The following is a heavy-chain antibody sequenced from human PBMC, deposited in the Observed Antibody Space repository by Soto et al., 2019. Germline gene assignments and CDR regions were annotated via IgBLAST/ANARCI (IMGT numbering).Heavy chain of an antibody. CDR3: ARDGPHDFWSASHAFHI. J-gene: IGHJ3*02. D-gene: IGHD3-3*01. V-gene: IGHV3-30-3*01. CDR1: GFTFSRYA. Sequence: QPGGSLRLSCAASGFTFSRYAMHWVRQAPGKGLEWVAVIPYDGITKYYADSVKGRFTISRDNIKNTAYLQMNIVKPEDTAVYYCARDGPHDFWSASHAFHIWGQGTMVTVSS. CDR2: IPYDGITK.